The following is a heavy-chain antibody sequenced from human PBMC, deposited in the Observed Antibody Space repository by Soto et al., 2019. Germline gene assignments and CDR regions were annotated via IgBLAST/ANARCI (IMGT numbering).Heavy chain of an antibody. D-gene: IGHD6-19*01. Sequence: QVQLVESGGGVVQPGRSLRLSCAASGFTFSSYAMHWVRQAPGKGLERVAVISYDGSNKYYADSVKGRFTISRDNSKNTLYLQMNSLRAEDTAVYYCARDLGTAVAGSLDYWGQGTLVTVSS. CDR2: ISYDGSNK. J-gene: IGHJ4*02. CDR3: ARDLGTAVAGSLDY. CDR1: GFTFSSYA. V-gene: IGHV3-30-3*01.